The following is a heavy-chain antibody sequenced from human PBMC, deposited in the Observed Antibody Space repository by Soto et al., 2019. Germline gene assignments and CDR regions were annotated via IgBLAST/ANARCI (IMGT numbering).Heavy chain of an antibody. CDR2: ISGSGGST. J-gene: IGHJ3*01. CDR1: GFTFSSYA. CDR3: ATDEELAAVKAVVGAFDF. D-gene: IGHD6-19*01. V-gene: IGHV3-23*01. Sequence: GGSLRLSCAASGFTFSSYAMSWVRQAPGKGLEWVSAISGSGGSTYYADSVKGRFTISRDNSKNTLYLQMNSLRAEDNAVYYGATDEELAAVKAVVGAFDFWGQGTMVTVSS.